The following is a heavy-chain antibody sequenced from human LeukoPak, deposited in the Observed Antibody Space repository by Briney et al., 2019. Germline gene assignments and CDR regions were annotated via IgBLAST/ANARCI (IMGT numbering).Heavy chain of an antibody. D-gene: IGHD3-3*01. CDR2: IYYSGST. J-gene: IGHJ5*02. CDR3: ARQKTLRFLEWLAWFDP. V-gene: IGHV4-59*08. Sequence: PSETLSLTCTVSGGSISSYYWSWIWQPPGKGLEWIGYIYYSGSTNYNPSLKSRVTISVDTSKNQFSLKLSSVTAADTAVYYCARQKTLRFLEWLAWFDPWGQGTLVTVSS. CDR1: GGSISSYY.